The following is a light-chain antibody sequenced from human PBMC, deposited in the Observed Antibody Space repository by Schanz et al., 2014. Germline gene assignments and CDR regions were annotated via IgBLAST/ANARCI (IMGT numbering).Light chain of an antibody. CDR2: GAS. J-gene: IGKJ1*01. CDR1: RSVSGSY. Sequence: IVLTQSPGTLSLSVGQRATLGCRASRSVSGSYLAWYQQIPGQAPRLLVYGASKRATGIPDRFSGDGSGTEFTLTINRLEPEDFAAYYCQQYGRSPWTFGQGTKVDIK. CDR3: QQYGRSPWT. V-gene: IGKV3-20*01.